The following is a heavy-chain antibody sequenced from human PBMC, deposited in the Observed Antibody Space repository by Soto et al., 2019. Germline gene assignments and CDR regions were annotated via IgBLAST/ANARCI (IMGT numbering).Heavy chain of an antibody. V-gene: IGHV3-30*03. CDR1: GFTFGVYN. Sequence: PGGSLRLSCAASGFTFGVYNMQWVRQAPGKGPECVAVISYDGSDGYYADSVKGRFTISRDNAKNSLYLQMDSLRVEDTAVYYCARDLAWKRGKVGRYYYGMDVWGQGTTVTVSS. D-gene: IGHD1-1*01. J-gene: IGHJ6*02. CDR2: ISYDGSDG. CDR3: ARDLAWKRGKVGRYYYGMDV.